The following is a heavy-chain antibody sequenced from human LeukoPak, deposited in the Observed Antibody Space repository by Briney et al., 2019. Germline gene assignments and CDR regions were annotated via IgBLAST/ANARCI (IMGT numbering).Heavy chain of an antibody. V-gene: IGHV3-21*01. Sequence: GGSLRLSCAASGFTFSSYSMNWVRQAPGKGLEWVSSISSSSSYIYYADSVKGRFTISRDNAKNSLYLQMNSLRAEDTAVYYCAREGCSGGSCYSSPDYWGQGTLVTVSS. CDR1: GFTFSSYS. D-gene: IGHD2-15*01. J-gene: IGHJ4*02. CDR3: AREGCSGGSCYSSPDY. CDR2: ISSSSSYI.